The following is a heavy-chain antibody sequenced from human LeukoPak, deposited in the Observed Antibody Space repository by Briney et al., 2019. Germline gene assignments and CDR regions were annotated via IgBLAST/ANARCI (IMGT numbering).Heavy chain of an antibody. CDR1: GFTFSSYG. Sequence: GGSLRLSCAASGFTFSSYGMHWVRQAPGKGLEWVAVISYDGSNKYYADSVKGRFTISRDNSKNTLYLQMNSLRAEDTAVYHCAKDHRPIFHYYGMDVWGQGTTVTVSS. CDR2: ISYDGSNK. D-gene: IGHD3-3*01. V-gene: IGHV3-30*18. CDR3: AKDHRPIFHYYGMDV. J-gene: IGHJ6*02.